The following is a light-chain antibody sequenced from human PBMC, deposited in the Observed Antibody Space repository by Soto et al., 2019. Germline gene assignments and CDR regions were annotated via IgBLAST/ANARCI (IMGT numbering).Light chain of an antibody. CDR3: QQRSNWPPLLT. V-gene: IGKV3-11*01. J-gene: IGKJ4*01. CDR2: DAS. Sequence: DIVMTQSPATLSVSPGDRATLSCRASQSVSSYLAWYQQKPGQAPRLLIYDASNRATGIPARFSGSGSGTDFTLTISSLEPEDFAVYYCQQRSNWPPLLTFGGGTKVDIK. CDR1: QSVSSY.